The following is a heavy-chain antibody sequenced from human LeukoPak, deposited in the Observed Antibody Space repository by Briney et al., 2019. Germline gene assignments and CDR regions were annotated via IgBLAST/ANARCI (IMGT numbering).Heavy chain of an antibody. CDR2: IYTGGLT. Sequence: GGSLRLSCAASGFTVSSNHMTWVRQAPGKGLEWVSEIYTGGLTFYADSVTGRFTISRDNSKNTVYLQMNTLGCEHTARYYCARDNAPAGGGLDYWGQGTLVTVSS. V-gene: IGHV3-53*01. CDR3: ARDNAPAGGGLDY. D-gene: IGHD2-2*01. J-gene: IGHJ4*02. CDR1: GFTVSSNH.